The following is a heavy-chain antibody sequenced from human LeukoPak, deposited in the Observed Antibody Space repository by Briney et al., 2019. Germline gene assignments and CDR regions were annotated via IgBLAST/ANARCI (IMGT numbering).Heavy chain of an antibody. D-gene: IGHD1-26*01. CDR1: GYTFTSYY. Sequence: GASVKVSCKASGYTFTSYYMHWVRQAPGQGLEWMGIINPSGGSTTYAQKFQGRVTMTRDTSTSTVYMELSSLRSEDTAVYYCARGGGSYYDVLGSDWGDNWGQGTLVTVSS. V-gene: IGHV1-46*01. CDR3: ARGGGSYYDVLGSDWGDN. J-gene: IGHJ4*02. CDR2: INPSGGST.